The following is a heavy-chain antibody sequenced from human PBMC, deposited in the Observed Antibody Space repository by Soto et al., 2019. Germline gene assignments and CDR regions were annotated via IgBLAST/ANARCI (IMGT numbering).Heavy chain of an antibody. CDR1: GGSISSTGYF. J-gene: IGHJ4*02. D-gene: IGHD6-13*01. Sequence: PSETLSLTCTVSGGSISSTGYFCDWIRQPPGKDLEWIGSIYYSGSTYYNPSLNSRVTISADASRNQFSLKLTSVTAADTAVYYCASHSSHWPFFDFWGQGTLVT. CDR2: IYYSGST. CDR3: ASHSSHWPFFDF. V-gene: IGHV4-39*01.